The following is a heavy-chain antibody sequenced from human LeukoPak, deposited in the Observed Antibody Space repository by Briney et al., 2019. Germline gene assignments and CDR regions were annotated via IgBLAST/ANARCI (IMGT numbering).Heavy chain of an antibody. J-gene: IGHJ4*02. CDR2: IIPILGIA. D-gene: IGHD5-18*01. CDR1: GGTFSSYA. Sequence: ASVKVSCKASGGTFSSYAISWVRQAPGQGLEWMGRIIPILGIANYAQKFQGRVTITADKSTSTAYMELSSLRSEDTAVYYCARDLRGPHVDTAMALFDYWGQGTLVTVSS. CDR3: ARDLRGPHVDTAMALFDY. V-gene: IGHV1-69*04.